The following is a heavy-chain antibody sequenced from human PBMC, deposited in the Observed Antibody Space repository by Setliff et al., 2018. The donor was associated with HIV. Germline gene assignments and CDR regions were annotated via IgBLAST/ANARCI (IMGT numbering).Heavy chain of an antibody. CDR3: ARDQEHIIVVSATGNMPGYLHYYYMDV. Sequence: GGSLRLSCTASGFTFRDYSMNWVRQAPGKGLEWVANIKADGTDKYYVDSVKGRFAISRDNSKNSLYLQMNSLRAGDTAVYYCARDQEHIIVVSATGNMPGYLHYYYMDVWGKGSTVTVSS. D-gene: IGHD2-2*01. CDR2: IKADGTDK. V-gene: IGHV3-7*03. J-gene: IGHJ6*03. CDR1: GFTFRDYS.